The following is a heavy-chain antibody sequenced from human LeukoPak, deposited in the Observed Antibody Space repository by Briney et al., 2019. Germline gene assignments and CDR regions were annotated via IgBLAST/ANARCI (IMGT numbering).Heavy chain of an antibody. V-gene: IGHV4-39*01. CDR3: ARRGGGSWYYFDY. J-gene: IGHJ4*02. CDR1: GGSISSSNSY. D-gene: IGHD2-15*01. Sequence: SETLSLTCTVSGGSISSSNSYWDWIRQPPGMGLEWIGNIYYSGSTNYNASLKSRVTISVDTSKNQFSLKVSSVTAADTALYYCARRGGGSWYYFDYWGQGTLVPVSS. CDR2: IYYSGST.